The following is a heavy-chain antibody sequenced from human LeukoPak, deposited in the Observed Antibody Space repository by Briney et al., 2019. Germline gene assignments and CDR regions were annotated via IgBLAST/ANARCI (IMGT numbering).Heavy chain of an antibody. J-gene: IGHJ6*02. CDR2: INPNSSGT. V-gene: IGHV1-2*02. Sequence: GASVKVSCKASGYTFTDYYMHWVQQAPGQGLEWMGWINPNSSGTNYAQKFQGRVTMTTDTSISTAYMEVSRLRSDDTAVYYCARVRIGQQLDKYYYYAMDVWGQGTTVTVSS. CDR3: ARVRIGQQLDKYYYYAMDV. D-gene: IGHD6-13*01. CDR1: GYTFTDYY.